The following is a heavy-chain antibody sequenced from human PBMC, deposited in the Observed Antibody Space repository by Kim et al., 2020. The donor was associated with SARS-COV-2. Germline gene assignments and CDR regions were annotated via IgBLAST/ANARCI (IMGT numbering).Heavy chain of an antibody. CDR3: ARGSGSYGFDS. Sequence: GGSLRLSCAASGFTFSSHWMHWVRQAPGKGPVWVSRINADRSVIEYAASVKGRFTISRDNAKSTLDLHMNSLRPEDTAVYYCARGSGSYGFDSWGQG. V-gene: IGHV3-74*01. CDR2: INADRSVI. CDR1: GFTFSSHW. D-gene: IGHD1-26*01. J-gene: IGHJ4*02.